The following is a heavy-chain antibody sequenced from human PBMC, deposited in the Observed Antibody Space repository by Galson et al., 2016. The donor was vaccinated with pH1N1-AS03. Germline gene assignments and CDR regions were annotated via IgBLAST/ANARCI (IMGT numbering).Heavy chain of an antibody. Sequence: SVKVSCKASGYTFTAYYMHWVRQAPGQGLEWMGWINADSGDTNYAPKFRGRGTLTRDKSTSTAYMELSTLGSDDTAVYYCAKDDNCDFWVGYFGTDFWGQGTLITVSS. V-gene: IGHV1-2*02. CDR1: GYTFTAYY. D-gene: IGHD3-3*01. CDR3: AKDDNCDFWVGYFGTDF. J-gene: IGHJ4*02. CDR2: INADSGDT.